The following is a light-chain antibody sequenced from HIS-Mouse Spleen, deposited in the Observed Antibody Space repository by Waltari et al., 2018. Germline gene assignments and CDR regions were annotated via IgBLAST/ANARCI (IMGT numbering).Light chain of an antibody. CDR1: QIVSSY. Sequence: EIVLTQSPATLSLSPGDSSTLTCRASQIVSSYLAWYQQKPGQAPRLLIYDASNRATGIPARFSGSGSGTDFTLTISSLAPEDFAVYYCQQRSNWTWTFGQGTKVEIK. J-gene: IGKJ1*01. CDR3: QQRSNWTWT. CDR2: DAS. V-gene: IGKV3-11*01.